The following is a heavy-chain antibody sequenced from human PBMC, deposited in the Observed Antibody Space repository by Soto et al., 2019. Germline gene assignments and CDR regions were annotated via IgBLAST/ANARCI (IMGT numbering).Heavy chain of an antibody. V-gene: IGHV3-48*02. CDR1: GFTFSSYS. J-gene: IGHJ4*02. CDR2: ISSSSTI. Sequence: GGSLRLSCAASGFTFSSYSMNWVRQAPGKGLEWVSYISSSSTIYYADSVKGRFTISRDNAKNSLYLQMNSLRDEDTAVYYCARDKVAAVVGLFDYWGQGTLVTVSS. CDR3: ARDKVAAVVGLFDY. D-gene: IGHD2-15*01.